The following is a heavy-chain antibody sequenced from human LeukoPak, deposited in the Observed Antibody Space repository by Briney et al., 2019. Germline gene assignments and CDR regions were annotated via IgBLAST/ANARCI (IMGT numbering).Heavy chain of an antibody. Sequence: GGSLRLSCAASGFTFSRYSMNRVRQAPGKGLEWVSSISSSSSYMYYADSVKGRFTIYRDNAKNSLYLQMNSLRAEDTAVYYCARVVGSGSYDYWGQGTLVTVSS. J-gene: IGHJ4*02. V-gene: IGHV3-21*01. D-gene: IGHD3-10*01. CDR2: ISSSSSYM. CDR1: GFTFSRYS. CDR3: ARVVGSGSYDY.